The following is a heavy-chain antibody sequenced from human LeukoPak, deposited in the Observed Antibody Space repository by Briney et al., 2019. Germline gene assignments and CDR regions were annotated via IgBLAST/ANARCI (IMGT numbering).Heavy chain of an antibody. V-gene: IGHV4-4*07. Sequence: SETLSLTCTVSGGSISSYYWSWIRQPAGKGLEWIGRIYTSGSTNYNPSLKSRVTMSVDTSKSQFSLKLSSVTAADTAVYYCARDFSISGSKGWFDPWGQGTLVTVSS. CDR2: IYTSGST. D-gene: IGHD1-26*01. J-gene: IGHJ5*02. CDR1: GGSISSYY. CDR3: ARDFSISGSKGWFDP.